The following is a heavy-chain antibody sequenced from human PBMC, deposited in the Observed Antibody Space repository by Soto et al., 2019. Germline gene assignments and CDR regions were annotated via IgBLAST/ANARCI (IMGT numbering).Heavy chain of an antibody. CDR1: GFSISHYL. Sequence: PWGSLTLSCAASGFSISHYLMSWVRQAPGKGLEWVANIKEDGSEQNYVDSLKGRFTISRDNAKNSLYLQMNSLRADDTAVYYCANTVVRGLGTTVTVSP. CDR3: ANTVV. D-gene: IGHD4-4*01. J-gene: IGHJ6*01. V-gene: IGHV3-7*05. CDR2: IKEDGSEQ.